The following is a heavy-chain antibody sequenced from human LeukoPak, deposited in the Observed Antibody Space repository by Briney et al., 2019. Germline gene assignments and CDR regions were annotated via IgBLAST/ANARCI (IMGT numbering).Heavy chain of an antibody. V-gene: IGHV3-7*01. CDR3: ARGNSSWWLESARGGAVDL. D-gene: IGHD6-19*01. J-gene: IGHJ5*02. CDR1: GFTFSSYW. CDR2: IKQDGSEK. Sequence: GGSLRLSCAASGFTFSSYWMSWVRQAPGKGLEWVANIKQDGSEKYYVDSVKGRFTISRDNAKQSLYMQMTSLTAEETAIYYCARGNSSWWLESARGGAVDLWGQGTLVTVSS.